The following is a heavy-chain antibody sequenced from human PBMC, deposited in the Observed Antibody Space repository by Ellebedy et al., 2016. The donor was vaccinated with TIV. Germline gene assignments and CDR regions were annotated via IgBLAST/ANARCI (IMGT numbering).Heavy chain of an antibody. CDR2: ISGNGGTT. J-gene: IGHJ4*02. D-gene: IGHD6-19*01. V-gene: IGHV3-64D*06. CDR1: GFTFSTYA. CDR3: VKGLGFTSGWFPYFDF. Sequence: PGGSLRLSCSASGFTFSTYAMHWVRQAPGKGLEYVSVISGNGGTTYFADSVQGRFTISSDNSKNTLYLQMSSLRSEDTAVYYCVKGLGFTSGWFPYFDFWGQGTLVTVSS.